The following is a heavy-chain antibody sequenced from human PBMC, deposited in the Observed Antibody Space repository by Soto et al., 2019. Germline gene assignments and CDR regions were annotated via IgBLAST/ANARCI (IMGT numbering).Heavy chain of an antibody. D-gene: IGHD3-10*01. J-gene: IGHJ4*02. V-gene: IGHV3-23*01. Sequence: PGGSLRLSCAASGFTFSSSAMTWVRQAPGKGLEWVSAINSGGDTFYADSVKGRFTISRDNSKSTLYLQMNSLRAEDTAAYYCARGFYYYGSDWGQGTQVTVSS. CDR2: INSGGDT. CDR3: ARGFYYYGSD. CDR1: GFTFSSSA.